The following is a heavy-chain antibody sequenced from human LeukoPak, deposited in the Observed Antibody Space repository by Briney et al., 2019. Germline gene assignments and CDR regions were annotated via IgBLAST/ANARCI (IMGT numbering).Heavy chain of an antibody. D-gene: IGHD6-19*01. CDR1: GFTFSSYG. CDR2: ISGGGGGT. V-gene: IGHV3-23*01. Sequence: GGSLRLSCEASGFTFSSYGMSWVRQAPGKGLEWVSAISGGGGGTYYADSVKGRFTISRDNSKNTLYLQMNSLRAEDAAVYFCAKRVAHSSGAYWDYWGQGILVTVSS. CDR3: AKRVAHSSGAYWDY. J-gene: IGHJ4*02.